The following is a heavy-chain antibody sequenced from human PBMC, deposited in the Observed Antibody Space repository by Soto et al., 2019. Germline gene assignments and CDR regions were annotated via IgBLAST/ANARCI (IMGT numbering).Heavy chain of an antibody. V-gene: IGHV3-23*01. CDR2: ISGSGGST. J-gene: IGHJ6*03. CDR1: GFTFSSYA. CDR3: AKDAFSLYDYIWGSLPAPLYYYMDV. D-gene: IGHD3-16*01. Sequence: AGRSLRLSCAASGFTFSSYAISWVRQAPGKGLEWVSAISGSGGSTYYADSVKGRFTISRDNSKNTLYLQMNSLRAEDTAVYYCAKDAFSLYDYIWGSLPAPLYYYMDVWGKGTTVTVSS.